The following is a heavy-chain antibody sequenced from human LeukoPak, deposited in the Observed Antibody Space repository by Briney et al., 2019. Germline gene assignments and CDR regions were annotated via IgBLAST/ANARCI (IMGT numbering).Heavy chain of an antibody. CDR3: ARDHNYDFWSGYLLRAHYYYYGMDV. Sequence: GGSLRLSCAASGFTFSSYGMHWVRQAPGKGLEWVAVISYDGSNKYYADSVKGRFTISRDNSKNTLYLQMNSLRAEDTAVYYCARDHNYDFWSGYLLRAHYYYYGMDVWGQGTTVTVSS. CDR1: GFTFSSYG. D-gene: IGHD3-3*01. CDR2: ISYDGSNK. V-gene: IGHV3-30*03. J-gene: IGHJ6*02.